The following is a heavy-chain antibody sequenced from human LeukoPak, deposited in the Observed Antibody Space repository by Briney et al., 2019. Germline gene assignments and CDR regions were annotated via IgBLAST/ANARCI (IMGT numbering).Heavy chain of an antibody. CDR1: GGSISSYY. Sequence: SETLSLTCTVSGGSISSYYWSWIRSPPGKGLEWIGYIYYSGSTNYNPSLKSRVTISVDTSKNQFSLRLSSVTAADTAVYYCARDVDTVLVDWGQGTLGTVSS. CDR3: ARDVDTVLVD. J-gene: IGHJ4*02. CDR2: IYYSGST. V-gene: IGHV4-59*13. D-gene: IGHD2-2*03.